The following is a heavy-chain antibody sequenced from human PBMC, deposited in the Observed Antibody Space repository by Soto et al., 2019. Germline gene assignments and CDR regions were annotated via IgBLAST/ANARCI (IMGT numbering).Heavy chain of an antibody. Sequence: EVQLLESGGGLVQPGGSLRLSCAASGFTFSSYAMSWVRQAPGKGLEWVSAISGSGGSTYYADSVKGRFTISRDNSKNTLYLQMNSLRAEDTAVYYCAKDLPIVRGVINYFDYWGQGTLVTVSS. CDR1: GFTFSSYA. J-gene: IGHJ4*02. D-gene: IGHD3-10*01. CDR2: ISGSGGST. V-gene: IGHV3-23*01. CDR3: AKDLPIVRGVINYFDY.